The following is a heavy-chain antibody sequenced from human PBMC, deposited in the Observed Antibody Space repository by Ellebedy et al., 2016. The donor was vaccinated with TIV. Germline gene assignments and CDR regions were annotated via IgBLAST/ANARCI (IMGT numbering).Heavy chain of an antibody. CDR3: ARERGSLGSYNWFNP. J-gene: IGHJ5*02. V-gene: IGHV1-69*04. CDR2: IIPILGIA. Sequence: SVKVSXXASGGTFSSYAISWVRQAPGQGLEWMGRIIPILGIANYAQKFQGRVTITADESTSTAYMELSSLRSEDTAVYYCARERGSLGSYNWFNPWGQGTLVTVSS. CDR1: GGTFSSYA. D-gene: IGHD6-13*01.